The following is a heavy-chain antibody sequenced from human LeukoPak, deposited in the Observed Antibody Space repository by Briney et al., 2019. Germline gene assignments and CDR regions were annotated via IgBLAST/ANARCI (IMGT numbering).Heavy chain of an antibody. CDR3: AKALYGGHDY. J-gene: IGHJ4*02. V-gene: IGHV1-3*01. CDR1: GYXXTXYA. CDR2: INAGNGNT. D-gene: IGHD4-23*01. Sequence: KVSCXXXGYXXTXYAMHWVRQAPGQRLEWMGWINAGNGNTKYSQKFQGRVTITRDTSASTAYMELSSLRSEDTAVYYCAKALYGGHDYWGQGTLVTVSS.